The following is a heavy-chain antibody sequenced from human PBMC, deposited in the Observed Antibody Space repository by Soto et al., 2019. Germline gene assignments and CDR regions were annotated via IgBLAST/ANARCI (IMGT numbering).Heavy chain of an antibody. Sequence: QVQLVQSGAEVKRPGSSVKVSCKASGDTFNFYSINWVRQSPGLGLEWMGRVNPIVSMSNYAHKFQGRVTMTADKSTSTAYMELSRLRSEDTAIYYCASSYGSGSRAFDYWGQGALVTVSS. V-gene: IGHV1-69*02. CDR1: GDTFNFYS. CDR2: VNPIVSMS. CDR3: ASSYGSGSRAFDY. J-gene: IGHJ4*02. D-gene: IGHD3-10*01.